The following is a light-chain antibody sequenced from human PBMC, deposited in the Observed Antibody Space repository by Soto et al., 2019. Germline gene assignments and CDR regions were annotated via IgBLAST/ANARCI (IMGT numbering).Light chain of an antibody. CDR3: QQRSNWPPFT. CDR2: EAS. CDR1: QSVGNL. J-gene: IGKJ3*01. V-gene: IGKV3-11*01. Sequence: EIVLTQSPATLSLSPGERATLSCRASQSVGNLLAWYQQKPGQAPRLLIYEASKRATGIPARFSGSGSGTDFTLTITSIETEDFAVYYCQQRSNWPPFTFGPGTKVDLK.